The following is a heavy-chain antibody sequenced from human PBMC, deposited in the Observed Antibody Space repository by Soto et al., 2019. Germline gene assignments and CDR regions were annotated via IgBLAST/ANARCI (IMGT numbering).Heavy chain of an antibody. CDR2: INHNSGGT. CDR3: ASVLNYYYGSGSDYPTFDD. V-gene: IGHV1-2*04. Sequence: SGKVPCKAPGYTFTGPYMHWLRQSPTQGLEWIGWINHNSGGTNYAQKFQGWVTMTTDTSISTAYIELSRLRSDDTAVYYCASVLNYYYGSGSDYPTFDDWGQGTLVTVSS. D-gene: IGHD3-10*01. J-gene: IGHJ4*02. CDR1: GYTFTGPY.